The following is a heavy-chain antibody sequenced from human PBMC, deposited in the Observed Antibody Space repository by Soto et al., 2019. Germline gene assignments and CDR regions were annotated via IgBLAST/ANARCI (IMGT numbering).Heavy chain of an antibody. CDR1: GFTFDDHA. CDR2: ISWNSGYI. D-gene: IGHD1-1*01. CDR3: VKDIKWSLPAGYPHN. Sequence: GGSLRLSCIASGFTFDDHAMHWVRQAPGKGLEWVSGISWNSGYIGYADSVKGRFTISRDNAKNSVHLQMNSLRAEDTAFYYCVKDIKWSLPAGYPHNWGQGTLVTVSS. V-gene: IGHV3-9*01. J-gene: IGHJ4*02.